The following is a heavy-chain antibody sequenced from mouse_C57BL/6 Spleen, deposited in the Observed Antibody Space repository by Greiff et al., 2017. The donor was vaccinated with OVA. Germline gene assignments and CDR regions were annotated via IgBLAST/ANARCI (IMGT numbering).Heavy chain of an antibody. CDR2: IDPETGGT. J-gene: IGHJ1*03. Sequence: QVQLKESGAELVRPGASVTLSCKASGYTFTDYEMHWVKQTPVHGLEWIGAIDPETGGTAYNQKFKGKAILTADKSSSTAYMELRSLTSEDSAVYYCTRGYGSYFDVWGTGTTVTVSS. CDR1: GYTFTDYE. CDR3: TRGYGSYFDV. V-gene: IGHV1-15*01. D-gene: IGHD1-1*01.